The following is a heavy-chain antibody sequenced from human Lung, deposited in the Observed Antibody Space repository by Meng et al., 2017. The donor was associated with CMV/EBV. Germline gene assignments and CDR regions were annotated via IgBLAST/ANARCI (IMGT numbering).Heavy chain of an antibody. Sequence: KXSCNASGYTPTDYYMHWVRQVPGQGLEWMGWIKPNSGGSNYAQKFQGRVTMTRDTSIRTAYMELSRLRSHDTAVYYCARVKWGYQGDYYYYGMDVWGQGTTVTVSS. CDR1: GYTPTDYY. D-gene: IGHD2-2*01. CDR2: IKPNSGGS. J-gene: IGHJ6*02. V-gene: IGHV1-2*02. CDR3: ARVKWGYQGDYYYYGMDV.